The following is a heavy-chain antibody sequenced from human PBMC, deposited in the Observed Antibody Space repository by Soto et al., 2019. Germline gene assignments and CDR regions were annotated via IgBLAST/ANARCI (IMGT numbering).Heavy chain of an antibody. CDR3: ARGLISEYSGYDDAFDI. J-gene: IGHJ3*02. D-gene: IGHD5-12*01. Sequence: GGSLRLSCAASGFTFSSYSMNWVRQAPGKGLEWVSSISSSSSYIYYADSVKGRFTISRDNAKNSLYLQMNSLRAEDTAVYYCARGLISEYSGYDDAFDIWGQGTMVTVSS. V-gene: IGHV3-21*01. CDR1: GFTFSSYS. CDR2: ISSSSSYI.